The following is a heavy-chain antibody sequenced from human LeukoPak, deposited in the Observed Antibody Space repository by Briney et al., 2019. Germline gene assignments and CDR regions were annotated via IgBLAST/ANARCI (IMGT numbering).Heavy chain of an antibody. D-gene: IGHD3-10*01. J-gene: IGHJ6*02. CDR1: GSTVSSNY. Sequence: GGSLRLSCAASGSTVSSNYMSWGRQAPGKGLEWVSVIYSGGSTYYADSVKGRFTISRDNSKNTLYLQMNSLRAEDTAVYYCAITRGGSGSPFKYYYYGMDVWGQGTTVTVSS. CDR2: IYSGGST. CDR3: AITRGGSGSPFKYYYYGMDV. V-gene: IGHV3-66*01.